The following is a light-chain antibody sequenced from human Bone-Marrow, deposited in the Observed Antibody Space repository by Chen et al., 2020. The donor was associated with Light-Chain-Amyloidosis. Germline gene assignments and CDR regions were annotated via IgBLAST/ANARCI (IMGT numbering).Light chain of an antibody. V-gene: IGLV2-14*01. CDR1: SSDVGGDNH. CDR2: EVN. J-gene: IGLJ1*01. CDR3: SSYTITNTLV. Sequence: QSALTQPASVSGSPGQSITISCTGTSSDVGGDNHVSWYQQHPDKAPKLMIYEVNNRPSWVPDRFSGSKSDNTASLTISGLQTEDEADYCCSSYTITNTLVFGSGTRVTV.